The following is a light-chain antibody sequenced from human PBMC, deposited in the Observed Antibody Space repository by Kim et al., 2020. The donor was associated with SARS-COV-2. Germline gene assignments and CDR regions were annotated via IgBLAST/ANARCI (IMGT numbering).Light chain of an antibody. Sequence: PGESATLSCRASQGVSSSALAWYQQKPGQAPRLLLYGASSRATGVPDRFSGSGSGTDFTLTISRLEPDDFAVYYCQQYDVSPPWTFGQGTKVDIK. CDR2: GAS. J-gene: IGKJ1*01. V-gene: IGKV3-20*01. CDR1: QGVSSSA. CDR3: QQYDVSPPWT.